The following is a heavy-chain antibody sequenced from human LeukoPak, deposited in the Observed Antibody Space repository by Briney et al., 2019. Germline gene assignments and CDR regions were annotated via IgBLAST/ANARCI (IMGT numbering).Heavy chain of an antibody. CDR3: ARGDIVVVPAAGSVAFDI. D-gene: IGHD2-2*01. CDR2: IIPIFGTA. CDR1: GGTFSSYA. V-gene: IGHV1-69*13. Sequence: EASVKVSCKASGGTFSSYAISWVRQAPGQGLEWMGGIIPIFGTANYAQKFQGRVTITADESTSTAYMELSSLRSEDTAVYYCARGDIVVVPAAGSVAFDIWGQGTMVTVSS. J-gene: IGHJ3*02.